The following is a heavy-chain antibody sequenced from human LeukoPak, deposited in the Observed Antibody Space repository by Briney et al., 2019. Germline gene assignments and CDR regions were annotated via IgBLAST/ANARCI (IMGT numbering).Heavy chain of an antibody. CDR2: ISAYNGNT. D-gene: IGHD3-10*01. J-gene: IGHJ5*02. CDR1: GYTFTSYG. Sequence: GASVKVSCKASGYTFTSYGISWVRQAPGQGLEWMGWISAYNGNTNYAQKLQGRVTMTTDTSTSTAYMELRSLRSDDTAVYYCARVKRITMVRGVITWFDPWGQGTLVTASS. CDR3: ARVKRITMVRGVITWFDP. V-gene: IGHV1-18*01.